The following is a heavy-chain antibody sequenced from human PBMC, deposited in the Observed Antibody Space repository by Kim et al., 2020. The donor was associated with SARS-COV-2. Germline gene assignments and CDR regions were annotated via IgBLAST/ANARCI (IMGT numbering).Heavy chain of an antibody. CDR1: GGSFSGYY. Sequence: SETLSLTCAVYGGSFSGYYWSWIRQPPGKGLEWIGEINHSGSTNYNPSLKSRVTISVDTSKNQFSLKLSSVTAADTAVYYCARGKAAAGGEANYYYYVMDVWGQGTTVTVSS. CDR3: ARGKAAAGGEANYYYYVMDV. CDR2: INHSGST. D-gene: IGHD6-13*01. J-gene: IGHJ6*02. V-gene: IGHV4-34*01.